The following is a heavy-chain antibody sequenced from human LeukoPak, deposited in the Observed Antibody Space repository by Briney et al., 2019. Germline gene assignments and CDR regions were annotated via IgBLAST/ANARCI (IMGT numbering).Heavy chain of an antibody. Sequence: GGSLRLSCAASGFTFSSYAMSWVRQAPGKGPEWVSAMSGSGGSTYYADSVKGRFTISRDNSKNTLYLQMNSLRAEDTAVYYCAKELATVVAASGYFDYWGQGTLVTVSS. CDR2: MSGSGGST. D-gene: IGHD2-15*01. CDR1: GFTFSSYA. V-gene: IGHV3-23*01. J-gene: IGHJ4*02. CDR3: AKELATVVAASGYFDY.